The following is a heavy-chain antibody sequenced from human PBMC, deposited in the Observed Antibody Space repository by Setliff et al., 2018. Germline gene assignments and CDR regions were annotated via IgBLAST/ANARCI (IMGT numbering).Heavy chain of an antibody. V-gene: IGHV5-51*01. CDR2: IYPGDSHT. CDR3: ARSFSRREKFLLDY. Sequence: HGESLKISCKGSGYSFSNFWIGWVRQMPGKGLEWMGIIYPGDSHTRYSPSFQGQVTMSADKSINTAYLQWSNLKASDTAIYYCARSFSRREKFLLDYWGQGALVTVSS. J-gene: IGHJ4*02. CDR1: GYSFSNFW.